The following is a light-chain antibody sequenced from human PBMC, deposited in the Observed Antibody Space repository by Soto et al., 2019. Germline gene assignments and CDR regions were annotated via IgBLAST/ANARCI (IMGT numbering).Light chain of an antibody. Sequence: QSALTQPPSASGSPGQSVTISCTGTSSDVGAYIYVSWYQQHPGKAPKLMIYEVSKRPSGVPGRFSGSKSGNTASLTVSGLQADDEADYYCASYAGSNNLLFGGGTKVTVL. CDR3: ASYAGSNNLL. V-gene: IGLV2-8*01. CDR1: SSDVGAYIY. CDR2: EVS. J-gene: IGLJ2*01.